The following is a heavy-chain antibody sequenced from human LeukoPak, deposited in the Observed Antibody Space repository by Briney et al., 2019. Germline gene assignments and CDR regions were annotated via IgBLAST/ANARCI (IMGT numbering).Heavy chain of an antibody. CDR1: GFTVSSYY. J-gene: IGHJ4*02. D-gene: IGHD2-8*01. Sequence: GGSLRLSCAASGFTVSSYYMTWVRQAPGKGLEWVSVIYSGGSTYYADSVKGRFTISRDNSKNTLYLQMNSLRAEDTAVYYCARSLGVDSGYWGQGTLVTVSS. CDR2: IYSGGST. CDR3: ARSLGVDSGY. V-gene: IGHV3-53*01.